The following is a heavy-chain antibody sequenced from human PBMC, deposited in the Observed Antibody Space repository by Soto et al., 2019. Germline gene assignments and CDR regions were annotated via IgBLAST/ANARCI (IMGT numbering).Heavy chain of an antibody. V-gene: IGHV3-11*01. CDR3: ARDRMYSSSWYSY. Sequence: QVQLVESGGGLVKPGGSLRLSCAASGFTFSDYYMSWIRQAPGKGLDWVSYISSSGSTIYYEDSVKGRFTVSRDNAKNSLYLQMNSLRAEDTAMYYCARDRMYSSSWYSYWGQGTLVTVSS. J-gene: IGHJ4*02. CDR1: GFTFSDYY. D-gene: IGHD6-13*01. CDR2: ISSSGSTI.